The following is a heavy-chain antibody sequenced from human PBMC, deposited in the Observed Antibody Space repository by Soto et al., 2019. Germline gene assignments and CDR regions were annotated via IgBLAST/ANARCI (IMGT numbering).Heavy chain of an antibody. V-gene: IGHV1-69*01. J-gene: IGHJ6*02. D-gene: IGHD1-26*01. CDR2: IVPMLGTP. CDR3: ARNGPYSASLSQCAGMDV. CDR1: GGTFDNFI. Sequence: QVQLVQSGAEVKEPGSSVRVSCKASGGTFDNFIMNWVRQTPGQGLEWMGGIVPMLGTPTYAEKFKGRVTISATGSTSTMYMEVTSLRSEDTAIYYCARNGPYSASLSQCAGMDVWGQGTTVTVSS.